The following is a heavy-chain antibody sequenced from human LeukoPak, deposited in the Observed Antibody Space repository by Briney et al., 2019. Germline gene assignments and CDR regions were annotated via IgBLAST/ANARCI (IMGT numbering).Heavy chain of an antibody. CDR2: ISYDGSYK. J-gene: IGHJ4*02. CDR1: GFTFSSYA. Sequence: GGSPRLSCAASGFTFSSYAMHWVRQAPGKGLEWVAVISYDGSYKYYADSVRGRFSISRDNSKNTLYLQMDSLGAEDTAVYYCARDRSIGITTADRSFEYWGQGILVSVSS. CDR3: ARDRSIGITTADRSFEY. V-gene: IGHV3-30-3*01. D-gene: IGHD3-10*01.